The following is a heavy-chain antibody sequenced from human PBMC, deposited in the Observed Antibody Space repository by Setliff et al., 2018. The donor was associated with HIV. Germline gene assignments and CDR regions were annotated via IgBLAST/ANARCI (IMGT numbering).Heavy chain of an antibody. V-gene: IGHV4-61*02. CDR2: IHTSGNT. Sequence: SETLSLTCTVSGGSISSGDYYWTWIRQPAGKGLQWIGRIHTSGNTNYNPSLKSRVTISVDTSKNQFSLKLTSVTAADTAVYYCARNHYYGSGKNRWFDPWGQGRLVTVSS. D-gene: IGHD3-10*01. CDR3: ARNHYYGSGKNRWFDP. J-gene: IGHJ5*02. CDR1: GGSISSGDYY.